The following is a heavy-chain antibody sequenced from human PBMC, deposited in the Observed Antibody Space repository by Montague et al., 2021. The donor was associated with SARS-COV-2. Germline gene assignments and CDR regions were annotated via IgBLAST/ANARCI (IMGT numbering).Heavy chain of an antibody. V-gene: IGHV3-23*01. CDR1: RFTFSRYA. CDR3: AKDLTGGGELQGLFDY. Sequence: SQRLSCAASRFTFSRYAMSWVRQAPGKGLEWVSAISGSGGSSYSXXSVRVRFTISRDNSKNTLYLQLNSLRAEDTAVYYCAKDLTGGGELQGLFDYWGQGTLVTVSS. CDR2: ISGSGGSS. J-gene: IGHJ4*02. D-gene: IGHD1-14*01.